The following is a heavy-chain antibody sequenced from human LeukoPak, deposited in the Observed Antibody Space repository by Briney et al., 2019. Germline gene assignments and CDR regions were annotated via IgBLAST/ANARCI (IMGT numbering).Heavy chain of an antibody. Sequence: GGTLRLSCAASGFTFSSYGMSWVRQAPGKGLEWVGRIESKTDGGTTDYAAPVKGRFTISRDDSTNTLYLQMNSLKSEDTAVYYCTTYGSGRKFDYWGQGILVTVSS. J-gene: IGHJ4*02. CDR2: IESKTDGGTT. CDR1: GFTFSSYG. V-gene: IGHV3-15*04. D-gene: IGHD3-10*01. CDR3: TTYGSGRKFDY.